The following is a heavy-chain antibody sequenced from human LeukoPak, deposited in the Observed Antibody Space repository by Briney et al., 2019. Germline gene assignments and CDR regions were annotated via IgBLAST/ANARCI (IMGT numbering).Heavy chain of an antibody. CDR2: IYYSGST. D-gene: IGHD6-6*01. V-gene: IGHV4-59*12. Sequence: SETLSLTCTVSGGSISSYYWSWIRQPPGKGLEWIGYIYYSGSTNYNPSLKSRVTISVDTSKNQFSLKLSSVTAADTAVYYCAKDLEYGGMAARPPYFDYWGQGTLVTVSS. CDR1: GGSISSYY. CDR3: AKDLEYGGMAARPPYFDY. J-gene: IGHJ4*02.